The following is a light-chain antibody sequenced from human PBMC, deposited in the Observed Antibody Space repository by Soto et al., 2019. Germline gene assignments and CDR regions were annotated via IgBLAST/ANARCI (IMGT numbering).Light chain of an antibody. CDR3: QQDGSSQPIT. CDR1: QSVSRNNLRWY. J-gene: IGKJ5*01. CDR2: GAS. Sequence: EIVLTQSPGTLSLSPGERATLSCRASQSVSRNNLRWYLAWYQQKPGQAPRLLIYGASYRATGIPDRFGGSGSGTAFPLTISRLEPEDFGVYYCQQDGSSQPITFGQGTRLEIK. V-gene: IGKV3-20*01.